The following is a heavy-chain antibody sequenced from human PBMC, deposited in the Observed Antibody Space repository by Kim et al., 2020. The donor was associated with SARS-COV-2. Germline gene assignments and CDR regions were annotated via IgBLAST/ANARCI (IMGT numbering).Heavy chain of an antibody. V-gene: IGHV3-30-3*01. J-gene: IGHJ6*02. Sequence: GGSLRLSCAASGFTFSSYAMHWVRQAPGKGLEWVAVISYDGSNKYYADSVKGRFTISRDNSKNTLYLQMNSLRAEDTAVYYCARDRGRVVPPRNRLGGMDVWGQGTTVTVSS. CDR3: ARDRGRVVPPRNRLGGMDV. CDR2: ISYDGSNK. CDR1: GFTFSSYA. D-gene: IGHD2-2*01.